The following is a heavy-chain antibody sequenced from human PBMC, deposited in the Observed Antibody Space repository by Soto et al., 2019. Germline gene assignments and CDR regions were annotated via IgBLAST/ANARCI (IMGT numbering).Heavy chain of an antibody. D-gene: IGHD2-21*02. CDR1: GFTFSSYA. CDR2: ISYDGSNK. CDR3: ARVQGDYEGNVVTAVYYYGMDV. J-gene: IGHJ6*02. V-gene: IGHV3-30-3*01. Sequence: GGSLRLSCAASGFTFSSYAMHWVRQAPGKGLEWVAVISYDGSNKYYADSVKGRFTISRDNSKNTLYLQMNSLRAEDTAVYYCARVQGDYEGNVVTAVYYYGMDVWGQGTTVTVSS.